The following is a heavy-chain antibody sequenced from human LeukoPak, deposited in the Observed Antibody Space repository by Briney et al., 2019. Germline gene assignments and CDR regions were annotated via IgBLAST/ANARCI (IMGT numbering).Heavy chain of an antibody. J-gene: IGHJ4*02. CDR3: AKGGYNYAPGLDY. CDR2: TSSDGSNK. Sequence: GGSLRLSCAASGFTFSSYSMNWVRQAPGKGLEWVVVTSSDGSNKFYADSVKGRFTISRDNSKNMLYLQMNSLRAEDTAVYYCAKGGYNYAPGLDYWGQGTLVTVSS. V-gene: IGHV3-30*18. CDR1: GFTFSSYS. D-gene: IGHD5-18*01.